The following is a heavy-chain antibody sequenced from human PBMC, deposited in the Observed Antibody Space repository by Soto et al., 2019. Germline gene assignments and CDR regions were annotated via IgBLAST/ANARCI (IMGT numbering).Heavy chain of an antibody. V-gene: IGHV4-31*03. Sequence: PSETLSLTCTVSGGSISSGGYYWSWIRQHPGKGLEWIGYIYYSGSTYYNPSLKSRVTISVDTSKNQFSLKLSSVTAADTAVYYCARDRRYLDYYGMDVWGQGTTVTVS. D-gene: IGHD3-9*01. CDR2: IYYSGST. CDR1: GGSISSGGYY. J-gene: IGHJ6*02. CDR3: ARDRRYLDYYGMDV.